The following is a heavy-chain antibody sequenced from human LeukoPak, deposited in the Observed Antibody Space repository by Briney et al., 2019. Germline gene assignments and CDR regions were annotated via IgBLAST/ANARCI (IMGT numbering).Heavy chain of an antibody. CDR3: ARVSGGTYPDY. CDR2: IYYSGST. D-gene: IGHD1-26*01. Sequence: SETLSLTCTVSGGSISTFYWSWIRQPPGKGLEWIGYIYYSGSTNYNPSLKSRVTISVDTSKNQFSLKLSSVTAADTAVYYCARVSGGTYPDYWGQGTLVTVSP. CDR1: GGSISTFY. V-gene: IGHV4-59*01. J-gene: IGHJ4*02.